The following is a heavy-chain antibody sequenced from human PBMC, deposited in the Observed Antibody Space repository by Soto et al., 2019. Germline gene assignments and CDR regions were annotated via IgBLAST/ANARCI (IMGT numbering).Heavy chain of an antibody. CDR1: GFTFSNYW. V-gene: IGHV3-74*01. CDR3: ARGDCVGGSCYSVAGSYYYYMDV. CDR2: INSDGSTS. J-gene: IGHJ6*03. Sequence: EVQLVESGGGLVQPGGSLRLSCAASGFTFSNYWMYWVRQAPGKGLVWVSRINSDGSTSSYADSVKGRFTISRDNAKSTLYLQMNSLRAEDTAVYYCARGDCVGGSCYSVAGSYYYYMDVWGTGTTVTVFS. D-gene: IGHD2-15*01.